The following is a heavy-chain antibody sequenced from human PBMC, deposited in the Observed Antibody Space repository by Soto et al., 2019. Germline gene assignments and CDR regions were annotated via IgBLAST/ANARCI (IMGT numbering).Heavy chain of an antibody. CDR1: GFTFSSYA. Sequence: QVQLVESGGGVVQPGRSLRLSCAASGFTFSSYAMHCVRQATGKGLEGVAVISYDGSNKYYADSVKGRFTISRDNSKNTLYLQMNSLRAEDTAVYYCARDPSYYYDSSGYPSPAYWGQGTLVTVSS. V-gene: IGHV3-30-3*01. CDR2: ISYDGSNK. D-gene: IGHD3-22*01. CDR3: ARDPSYYYDSSGYPSPAY. J-gene: IGHJ4*02.